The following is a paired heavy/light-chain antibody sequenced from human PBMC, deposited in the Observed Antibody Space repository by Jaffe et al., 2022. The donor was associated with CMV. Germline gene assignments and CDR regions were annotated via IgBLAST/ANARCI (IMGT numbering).Heavy chain of an antibody. J-gene: IGHJ4*02. CDR3: ARRGYFDSSHYGGFDY. CDR2: IYPGDSDT. V-gene: IGHV5-51*01. D-gene: IGHD3-22*01. Sequence: EVQLVQSGAEVKKPGESLKISCKTSGYSFSSYWIGWVRQMPGKGLEWMGIIYPGDSDTRYSPSFQGQVTISADKSSSTAYLQWSSLKASDTAMYYCARRGYFDSSHYGGFDYWGQGALVTVSS. CDR1: GYSFSSYW.
Light chain of an antibody. CDR1: QSVNSN. Sequence: EVVMTQSPATLSVSPGERATLSCRASQSVNSNLAWYQQKPGQAPRLVIYRASTRATGVPARFSGSGSGTEFTLTISSLSSEDFAIYYCQQYNIWPLTFGGGSKVEIK. CDR2: RAS. CDR3: QQYNIWPLT. J-gene: IGKJ4*01. V-gene: IGKV3-15*01.